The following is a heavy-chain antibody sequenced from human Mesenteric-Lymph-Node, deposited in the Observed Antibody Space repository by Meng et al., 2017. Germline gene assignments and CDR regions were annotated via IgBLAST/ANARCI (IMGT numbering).Heavy chain of an antibody. D-gene: IGHD5-18*01. CDR2: IYYSGST. CDR3: ARVGWRQWSFDL. Sequence: VQLQESGSGLLRPSQTLSLPCAVSGDSITSGDYYWSWIRQPPGKGLELIGHIYYSGSTSYNPSLKSRVTISVDTSNNQFSLKLSSVTAADTAVYYCARVGWRQWSFDLWGRGTLVTVSS. J-gene: IGHJ2*01. CDR1: GDSITSGDYY. V-gene: IGHV4-30-4*01.